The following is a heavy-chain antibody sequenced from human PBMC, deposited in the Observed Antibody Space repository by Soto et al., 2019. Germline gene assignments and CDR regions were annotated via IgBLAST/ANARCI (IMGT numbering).Heavy chain of an antibody. Sequence: QVQLVESGGGVVQPGRSLRLSCAASGFTFSSYAMHWVRQAPGKGLERVAVISYDGSNKYYADSVKGRFTISRDNSKNTLDLQMNSLRAEDTAVYYCARDLSPSIAAAAGTLDYWGQGTLVTVSS. CDR2: ISYDGSNK. CDR3: ARDLSPSIAAAAGTLDY. J-gene: IGHJ4*02. CDR1: GFTFSSYA. V-gene: IGHV3-30-3*01. D-gene: IGHD6-13*01.